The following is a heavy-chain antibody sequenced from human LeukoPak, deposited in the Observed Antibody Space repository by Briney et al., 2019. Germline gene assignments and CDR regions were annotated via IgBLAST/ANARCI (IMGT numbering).Heavy chain of an antibody. V-gene: IGHV3-23*01. Sequence: PGGSLRLSCAASGFTFSSSAMSWVHQAPGKGLEWVSAISNNGGYTYYADSVQGRFTISRDNSKSTLCLQMNSLRAEDTAVYYCAKRLGYCSDGSCYFPYWGQGTLVTVSS. D-gene: IGHD2-15*01. J-gene: IGHJ4*02. CDR1: GFTFSSSA. CDR2: ISNNGGYT. CDR3: AKRLGYCSDGSCYFPY.